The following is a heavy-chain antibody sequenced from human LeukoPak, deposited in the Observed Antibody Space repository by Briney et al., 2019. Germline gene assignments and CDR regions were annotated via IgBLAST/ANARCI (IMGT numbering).Heavy chain of an antibody. CDR2: IGSGT. CDR3: AKVLAYYFDY. V-gene: IGHV3-23*01. J-gene: IGHJ4*02. Sequence: GGSLRLSCAASGFTFSNAWMSWVRQAPGKGLEWVSAIGSGTYYADSVKGRFTISRDNSKNTLYLQMNSLGAEDTAVCYCAKVLAYYFDYWGQGTLVTVSS. CDR1: GFTFSNAW.